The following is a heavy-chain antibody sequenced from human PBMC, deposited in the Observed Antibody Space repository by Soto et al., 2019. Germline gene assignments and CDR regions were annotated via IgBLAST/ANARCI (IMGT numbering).Heavy chain of an antibody. J-gene: IGHJ4*02. Sequence: SETLSLTCTVSGGAISSGDYYWSWIRQPPGKGLEWIGYIYYSGSTYYNPSLKSRVTISVDTSKNQFSLKLSSVTAADTAVYYCARVRSEEYYDFWRGYLSPIYYCDYWGQGTLVTVSS. CDR1: GGAISSGDYY. V-gene: IGHV4-30-4*01. D-gene: IGHD3-3*01. CDR2: IYYSGST. CDR3: ARVRSEEYYDFWRGYLSPIYYCDY.